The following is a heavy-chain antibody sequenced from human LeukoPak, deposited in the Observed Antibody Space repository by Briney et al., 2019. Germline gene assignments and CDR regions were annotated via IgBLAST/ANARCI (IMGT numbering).Heavy chain of an antibody. D-gene: IGHD5-12*01. CDR3: AKDDAWLRYAC. CDR1: GFSFSSYW. J-gene: IGHJ4*02. CDR2: IKQDGSEK. V-gene: IGHV3-7*03. Sequence: PGGSLRLSCAASGFSFSSYWMSWVRQAPGKGLEWVVNIKQDGSEKYYVDSGKGRITISRDNAKNSLYLQMNSLRTEDTAVYFCAKDDAWLRYACWGPGTLVTVSS.